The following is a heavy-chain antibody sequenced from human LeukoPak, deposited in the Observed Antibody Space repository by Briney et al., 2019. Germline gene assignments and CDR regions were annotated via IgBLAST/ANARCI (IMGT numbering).Heavy chain of an antibody. CDR1: GGSISSYY. J-gene: IGHJ5*02. D-gene: IGHD2-2*02. Sequence: NTSETLSLTCTVSGGSISSYYWSWIRQPAGKGLEWIGRIYTSGSTNYNPSLKSRLTMSVDTSKNQFSLKLSSVTAADTAVYYCARDVRYCSSTSCYMRFDPWGQGTLVTVSS. CDR2: IYTSGST. CDR3: ARDVRYCSSTSCYMRFDP. V-gene: IGHV4-4*07.